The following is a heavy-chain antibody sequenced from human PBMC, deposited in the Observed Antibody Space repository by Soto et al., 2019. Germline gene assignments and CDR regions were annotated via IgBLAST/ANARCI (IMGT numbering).Heavy chain of an antibody. CDR3: ARDYYYDSRSSSVNCFDP. CDR2: SNMDGTKT. Sequence: PGGTLSLSCVASEFTFSKYWMHWVRKAPGTGLVWVSRSNMDGTKTAYADSVKGRFTVSRDNANNTLYLQMNSLGVEDTAVYYCARDYYYDSRSSSVNCFDPWGQGTLVTVSS. J-gene: IGHJ5*02. CDR1: EFTFSKYW. V-gene: IGHV3-74*01. D-gene: IGHD3-22*01.